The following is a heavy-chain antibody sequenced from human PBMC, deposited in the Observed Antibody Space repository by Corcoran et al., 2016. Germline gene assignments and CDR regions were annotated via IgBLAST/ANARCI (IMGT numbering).Heavy chain of an antibody. D-gene: IGHD2-2*02. V-gene: IGHV1-46*01. Sequence: QVQLVQSGAEVKKPGASVKVSCKASGYTFTSYYMHWVRQAPGQGLEWMGIINPSGGSTSYAQKFQGRVTMTRDTSTSTVYMELSSLRSEDTAVYYCASSCSSTSCYTESLVSLDYWGQGTLVTASS. CDR3: ASSCSSTSCYTESLVSLDY. J-gene: IGHJ4*02. CDR1: GYTFTSYY. CDR2: INPSGGST.